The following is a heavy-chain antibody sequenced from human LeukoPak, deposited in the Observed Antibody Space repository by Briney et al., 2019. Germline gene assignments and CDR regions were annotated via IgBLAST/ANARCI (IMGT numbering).Heavy chain of an antibody. CDR3: ARVFTSSGPYYFHY. V-gene: IGHV6-1*01. Sequence: SQTLSLTCAISGDSVSSNSVTWNWIRQSPSRGLEWLGRTYYRSKWYNDYAVSVKSRMTINPDTSKNQLSLQLNSVTPEDTAVYYCARVFTSSGPYYFHYWGQGTLVTVSS. D-gene: IGHD6-25*01. CDR2: TYYRSKWYN. J-gene: IGHJ4*02. CDR1: GDSVSSNSVT.